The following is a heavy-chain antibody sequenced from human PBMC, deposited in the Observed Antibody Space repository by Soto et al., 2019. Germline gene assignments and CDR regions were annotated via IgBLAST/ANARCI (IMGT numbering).Heavy chain of an antibody. V-gene: IGHV3-66*01. CDR1: GFIFSNTY. J-gene: IGHJ3*02. CDR3: DREPRYWRGGSFSITGDAYDI. Sequence: EVQLVESGGGLVQPGGSLRLSCTASGFIFSNTYVNWVRQAPGKGLEWVSVISNRGDTHYAESVRGRFSLFRDISDNTLHLQMNNLRVEDTAVYYSDREPRYWRGGSFSITGDAYDIWGQGTMVTVSS. D-gene: IGHD2-15*01. CDR2: ISNRGDT.